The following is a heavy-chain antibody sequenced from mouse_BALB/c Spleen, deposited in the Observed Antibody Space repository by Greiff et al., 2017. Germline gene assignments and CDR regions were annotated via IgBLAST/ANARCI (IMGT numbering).Heavy chain of an antibody. D-gene: IGHD1-2*01. CDR3: AGFITTATGAY. CDR2: INPYNDGT. CDR1: GYTFTSYV. Sequence: VQLQQSGPELVKPGASVKMSCKASGYTFTSYVMHWVKQKPGQGLEWIGYINPYNDGTKYNEKFKGKATLTVDKSSSTAYMQLSSLTSEDSAVYYCAGFITTATGAYWGQGTLVTVSA. J-gene: IGHJ3*01. V-gene: IGHV1-14*01.